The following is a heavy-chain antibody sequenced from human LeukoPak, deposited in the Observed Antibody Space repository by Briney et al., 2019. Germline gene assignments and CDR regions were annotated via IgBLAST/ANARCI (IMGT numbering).Heavy chain of an antibody. J-gene: IGHJ4*02. CDR3: ARGGSHIVVVTAPDY. V-gene: IGHV1-46*01. Sequence: ASVKASCKASGYTFTSYYMHWVRQAPGQGLEWMGIINPSGGSTSYAQKFQGRVTMTRDTSTSTVYMELSSLRSEDTAVYYCARGGSHIVVVTAPDYWGQGTLVTVSS. CDR2: INPSGGST. D-gene: IGHD2-21*02. CDR1: GYTFTSYY.